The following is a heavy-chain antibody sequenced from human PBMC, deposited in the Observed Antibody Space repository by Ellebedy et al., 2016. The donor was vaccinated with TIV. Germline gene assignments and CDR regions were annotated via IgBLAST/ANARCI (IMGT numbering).Heavy chain of an antibody. J-gene: IGHJ5*02. Sequence: LRLSCAASGFTLSNYWMNWTRQPPGTALEWLAVIYWGGAPRYSPSLKSRLTITKDTSKNQVVLTMTNMDPADTATYYCAHGTVCDYDIWTGYYTTWFDHWGQGTLVTVSS. CDR1: GFTLSNYW. CDR3: AHGTVCDYDIWTGYYTTWFDH. CDR2: IYWGGAP. D-gene: IGHD3-9*01. V-gene: IGHV2-5*08.